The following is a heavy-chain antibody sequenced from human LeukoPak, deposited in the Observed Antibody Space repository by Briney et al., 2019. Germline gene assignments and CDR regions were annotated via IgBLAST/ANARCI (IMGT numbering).Heavy chain of an antibody. Sequence: GGSLRLSCAASGFNVSSNYMSWVRQAPGKGLEWVSIIYSGGSTYYADSVKGGFTISTDISKNTLYLHMNSLRAEDTAVYYCARDRGSGWYNAYYYYMDVWGKGTTVTIS. CDR2: IYSGGST. CDR1: GFNVSSNY. D-gene: IGHD6-19*01. CDR3: ARDRGSGWYNAYYYYMDV. J-gene: IGHJ6*03. V-gene: IGHV3-66*01.